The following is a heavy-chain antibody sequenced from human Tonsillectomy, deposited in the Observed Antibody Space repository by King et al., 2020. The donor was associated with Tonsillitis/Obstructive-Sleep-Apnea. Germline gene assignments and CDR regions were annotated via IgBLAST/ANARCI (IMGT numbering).Heavy chain of an antibody. CDR3: ARADSAAAIAFDY. Sequence: QLVQSGAEVKKPGASVKVSCKASGYTFTGYYMHWVRQAPGQGLEWMGWINPNSGGTNYAQKFQAWVTMTRDTSISTAYMELSRLGSDDTAVYYCARADSAAAIAFDYWGQGTLVTVSS. V-gene: IGHV1-2*04. J-gene: IGHJ4*02. CDR1: GYTFTGYY. D-gene: IGHD2-2*01. CDR2: INPNSGGT.